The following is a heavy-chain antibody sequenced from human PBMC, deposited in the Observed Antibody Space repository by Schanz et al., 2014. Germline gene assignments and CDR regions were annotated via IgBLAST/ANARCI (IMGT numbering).Heavy chain of an antibody. V-gene: IGHV1-8*01. D-gene: IGHD5-12*01. CDR2: MNPDSGNT. CDR3: ARVDSGYDSHLYYYYYYMDV. J-gene: IGHJ6*03. CDR1: GYTFTSYD. Sequence: VQSVHSGTEVQKLGASVRVSCKASGYTFTSYDFNWVRQAPGQGLEWMGWMNPDSGNTGYAQKFQGRVTMTRNTSISTAYMELSSLRAEDTAVYYCARVDSGYDSHLYYYYYYMDVWGKGTTVTVSS.